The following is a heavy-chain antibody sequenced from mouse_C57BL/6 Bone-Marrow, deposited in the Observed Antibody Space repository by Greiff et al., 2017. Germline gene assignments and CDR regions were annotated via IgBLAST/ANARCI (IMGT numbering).Heavy chain of an antibody. CDR1: GYTFTSYW. D-gene: IGHD1-1*01. J-gene: IGHJ1*03. Sequence: QVQLQQPGAELVMPGASVKLSCKASGYTFTSYWMHWVKQRPGQGLEWIGEIDPSDSYTNYNQKFKGKSTLTVDKSSSTAYMQLSSLTSEDSAVYHCARPPSSSHWDFGVWGTGTTVTVSS. V-gene: IGHV1-69*01. CDR2: IDPSDSYT. CDR3: ARPPSSSHWDFGV.